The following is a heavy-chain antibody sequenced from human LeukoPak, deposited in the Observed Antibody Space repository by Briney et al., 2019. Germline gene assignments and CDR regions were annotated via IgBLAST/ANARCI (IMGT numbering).Heavy chain of an antibody. Sequence: SETLSLTCTVSGGSISTYYWNWIRQPPGKGLEWIGYVYYSGRTNYNPSLKSRVTISLDTSKNQFSLKVNSVTAADTAVYYCARGDCSSTICYSPMDVWGKGTTVTVSS. CDR1: GGSISTYY. CDR2: VYYSGRT. V-gene: IGHV4-59*08. J-gene: IGHJ6*03. D-gene: IGHD2-2*01. CDR3: ARGDCSSTICYSPMDV.